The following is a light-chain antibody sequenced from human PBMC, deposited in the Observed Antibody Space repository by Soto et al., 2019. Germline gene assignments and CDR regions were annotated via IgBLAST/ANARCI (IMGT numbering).Light chain of an antibody. J-gene: IGKJ5*01. V-gene: IGKV1-5*01. CDR3: QQFNNYPLT. Sequence: DIQMTQSPSTLSAYVGDRVTITCRASQSISSWLAWYQQKPGKAPKLLIYDASSLESGVPSRFSGSGSGTDFTLSISSLRPEDFATYYCQQFNNYPLTFGQGTRLEI. CDR1: QSISSW. CDR2: DAS.